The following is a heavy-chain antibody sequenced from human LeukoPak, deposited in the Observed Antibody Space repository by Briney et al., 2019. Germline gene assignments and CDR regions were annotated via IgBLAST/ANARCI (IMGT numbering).Heavy chain of an antibody. CDR3: AKSVTNPFSRYYFDY. V-gene: IGHV3-30*02. CDR2: IWYDGSNK. CDR1: GFTFSSYG. J-gene: IGHJ4*02. Sequence: GGSLRLSCAASGFTFSSYGMHWVRQAPGKGLEWVVVIWYDGSNKYYADSVKGRFTISRDNSKNTLYLQMDSLRAEDTAVYYCAKSVTNPFSRYYFDYWGQGTLVTVSS. D-gene: IGHD4-17*01.